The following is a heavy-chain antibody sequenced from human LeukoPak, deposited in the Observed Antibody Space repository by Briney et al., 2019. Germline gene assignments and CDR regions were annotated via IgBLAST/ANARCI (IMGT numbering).Heavy chain of an antibody. J-gene: IGHJ5*02. V-gene: IGHV4-59*01. D-gene: IGHD5-18*01. CDR2: IYYSGST. Sequence: SETLSLTCTVSGGSISSYYWSWIRQPPGKGLEWIGYIYYSGSTNYNPSLKSRVTISVDTSKNQFSLKLSSVTAADPAVYYCARDPGYSYGYRWFDPWGQGTLVTVSS. CDR3: ARDPGYSYGYRWFDP. CDR1: GGSISSYY.